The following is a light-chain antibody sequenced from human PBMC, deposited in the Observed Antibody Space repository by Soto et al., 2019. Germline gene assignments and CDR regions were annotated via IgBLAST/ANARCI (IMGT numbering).Light chain of an antibody. Sequence: QSVLTQPASVSGSPGQSITISCTGTSSDVGNYNPVSWYQQYPGKAPKLMIYAGSKRPSGVSDRFSGSKSGNTASLTISGLQAADEAEYYCCSYAGSTTWVFGGGTKLTVL. CDR3: CSYAGSTTWV. V-gene: IGLV2-23*01. J-gene: IGLJ3*02. CDR2: AGS. CDR1: SSDVGNYNP.